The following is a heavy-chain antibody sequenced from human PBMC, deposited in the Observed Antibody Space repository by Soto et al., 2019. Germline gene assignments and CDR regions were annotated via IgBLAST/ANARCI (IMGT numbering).Heavy chain of an antibody. J-gene: IGHJ3*02. V-gene: IGHV3-9*01. CDR2: ISWNSGSI. D-gene: IGHD3-10*01. Sequence: AGGSLRLSCAASGFTFDDYAMHWVRQAPGKGLEWVSGISWNSGSIGYADSVKGRFTISRDNAKNSLYLQMNSLRAEDTALYYCAKDNYYGSGSPSTFAIRGQGTMVTVSS. CDR1: GFTFDDYA. CDR3: AKDNYYGSGSPSTFAI.